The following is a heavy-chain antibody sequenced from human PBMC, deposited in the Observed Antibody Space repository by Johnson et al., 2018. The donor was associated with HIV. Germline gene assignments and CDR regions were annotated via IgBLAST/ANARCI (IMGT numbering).Heavy chain of an antibody. V-gene: IGHV3-20*04. CDR3: ARPLSSGLGFDAFDI. Sequence: VLLVESGGGVVRPGGSLRLSCAASGFTFDDYGMSWVRQAPGKGLEWVSGINWNGGSTGYADSVKGRFTISRDNAKNSLYLQMNSLRAEDTAVYYCARPLSSGLGFDAFDIWGQGTMVTVSS. CDR1: GFTFDDYG. D-gene: IGHD3-22*01. CDR2: INWNGGST. J-gene: IGHJ3*02.